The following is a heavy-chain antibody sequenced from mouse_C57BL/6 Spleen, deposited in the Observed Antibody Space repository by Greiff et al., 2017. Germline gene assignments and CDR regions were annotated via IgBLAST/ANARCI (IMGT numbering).Heavy chain of an antibody. D-gene: IGHD2-5*01. CDR1: GYTFTSYW. CDR2: IDPNSGGT. V-gene: IGHV1-72*01. CDR3: ARGVIVTTYYFDY. J-gene: IGHJ2*01. Sequence: VKLQQPGAELVKPGASVKLSCKASGYTFTSYWMHWVKQRPGRGLEWIGRIDPNSGGTKYNEKFKSKATLTVDKPSSTAYMQLSSLTSEDSAVYYCARGVIVTTYYFDYWGQGTTLTVSS.